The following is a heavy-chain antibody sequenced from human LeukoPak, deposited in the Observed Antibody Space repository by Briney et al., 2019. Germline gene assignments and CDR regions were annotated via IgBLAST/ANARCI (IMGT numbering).Heavy chain of an antibody. CDR1: GVTFSNYW. J-gene: IGHJ4*02. D-gene: IGHD5-18*01. CDR3: ATYRQALLPFES. V-gene: IGHV3-7*03. Sequence: GGSLRLSCVDSGVTFSNYWMNWVRQAPGKGLEWVANINQDGSEKYYVDSVKGRFTISRDNAKKSLYLQMDSLRAEDTAIYYCATYRQALLPFESWGQGTLVTVSS. CDR2: INQDGSEK.